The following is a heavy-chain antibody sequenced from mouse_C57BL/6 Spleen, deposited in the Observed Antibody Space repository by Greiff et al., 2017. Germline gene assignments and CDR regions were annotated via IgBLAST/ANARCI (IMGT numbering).Heavy chain of an antibody. Sequence: VQLQQPGAELVRPGTSVKLSCKASGYTFTSYWMHWVQQRPGQGLEWIGVIDPSDSYTNYNQKFKGKATLTVDTSSSTAYMQLSSLTSEDSAVYYCASTTVVANYAMDYWGQGTSVTVSS. CDR3: ASTTVVANYAMDY. D-gene: IGHD1-1*01. J-gene: IGHJ4*01. CDR2: IDPSDSYT. V-gene: IGHV1-59*01. CDR1: GYTFTSYW.